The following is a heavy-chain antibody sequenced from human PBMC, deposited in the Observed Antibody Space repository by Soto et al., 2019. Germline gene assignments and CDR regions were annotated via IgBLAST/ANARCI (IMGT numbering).Heavy chain of an antibody. CDR3: ARQGAPVRGAIRSPYYYGMDV. CDR1: GGSISSYY. Sequence: SETLSLTCTVSGGSISSYYWSWIRQPPGKGLEWIGYIYYSGSTNYNPSLKSRVTISVDTSKNQFSLKLSSVTAADTAVYYCARQGAPVRGAIRSPYYYGMDVWCQGTTVTVSS. D-gene: IGHD3-10*01. J-gene: IGHJ6*02. CDR2: IYYSGST. V-gene: IGHV4-59*08.